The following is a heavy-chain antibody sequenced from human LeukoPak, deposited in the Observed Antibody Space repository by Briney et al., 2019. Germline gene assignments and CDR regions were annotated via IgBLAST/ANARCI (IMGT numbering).Heavy chain of an antibody. CDR1: GYTFTGYY. J-gene: IGHJ4*02. D-gene: IGHD1-26*01. Sequence: ASVKVSCKASGYTFTGYYMHWVRQAPGQGLEWMGWINPNSGGTNYAQKFQGRVTMTRDTSISTAYMELSRLRSDDTAVYYCARDPPNLNTYSGSSYYFDYRGQGTLVTVSS. CDR2: INPNSGGT. CDR3: ARDPPNLNTYSGSSYYFDY. V-gene: IGHV1-2*02.